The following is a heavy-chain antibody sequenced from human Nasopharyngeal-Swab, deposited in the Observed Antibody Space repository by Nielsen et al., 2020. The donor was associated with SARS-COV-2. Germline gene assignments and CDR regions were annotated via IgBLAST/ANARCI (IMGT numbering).Heavy chain of an antibody. CDR3: ARETIPYDSSGFDAFDI. Sequence: PGKGLEWIGYISYRGSTYYNPSLKSRVTISVDTSKNQFSLKLSSVTAADTAVYYCARETIPYDSSGFDAFDIWGQGTMVTVSS. D-gene: IGHD3-22*01. CDR2: ISYRGST. J-gene: IGHJ3*02. V-gene: IGHV4-31*02.